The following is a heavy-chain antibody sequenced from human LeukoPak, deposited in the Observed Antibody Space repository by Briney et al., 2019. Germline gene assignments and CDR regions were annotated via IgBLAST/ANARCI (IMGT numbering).Heavy chain of an antibody. CDR2: INPNSGGT. CDR1: GYTFTGYY. D-gene: IGHD3-10*01. CDR3: ARDSLLWFGELYDY. J-gene: IGHJ4*02. V-gene: IGHV1-2*06. Sequence: EASVKVSCKASGYTFTGYYMHWVRQAPGQGLEWMGRINPNSGGTNYAQKFQGRVTMTRDTSISTAYMELSRLGSDDTAVYYCARDSLLWFGELYDYWGQGTLVTVSS.